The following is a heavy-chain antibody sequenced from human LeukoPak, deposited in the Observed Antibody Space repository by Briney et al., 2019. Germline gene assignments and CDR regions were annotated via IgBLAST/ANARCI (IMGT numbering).Heavy chain of an antibody. CDR1: GYTFTSYG. CDR3: ARVDGSPDY. CDR2: IHTYDGNT. V-gene: IGHV1-18*01. D-gene: IGHD2-15*01. Sequence: ASVKVSCKASGYTFTSYGINWVRQAPGQGLEWMGWIHTYDGNTYYAQKFQGRVTMTTDTSTSTAYMELRSLRPDDTAVYFCARVDGSPDYWGQGTLVTVSS. J-gene: IGHJ4*02.